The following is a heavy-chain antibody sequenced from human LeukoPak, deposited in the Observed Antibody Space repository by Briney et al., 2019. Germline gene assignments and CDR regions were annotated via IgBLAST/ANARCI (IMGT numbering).Heavy chain of an antibody. CDR2: IYYIGST. Sequence: SETLSLTCTVSGGSISSSSYYWGWIRQPPGKGLEWIGCIYYIGSTNYNPSLKSRVTIPVDTSKNQFSLKLSSVTAADTAVYYCARDYAFDIWGQGTMVTVSS. CDR1: GGSISSSSYY. V-gene: IGHV4-61*01. J-gene: IGHJ3*02. CDR3: ARDYAFDI.